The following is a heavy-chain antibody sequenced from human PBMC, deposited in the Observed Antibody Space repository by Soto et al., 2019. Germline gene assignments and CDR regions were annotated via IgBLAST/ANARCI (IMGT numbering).Heavy chain of an antibody. Sequence: PGGSLRLSCTASGFTFSSYAMHWFRQAPGKGLEWVAVISYDGSNKYYADSVKGRFTISRDNSKNTLYLQMNSPRAEDTAVYYCARDKRDLRFLEWSYYFAYWGQGTLVTVSS. V-gene: IGHV3-30-3*01. CDR1: GFTFSSYA. D-gene: IGHD3-3*01. CDR3: ARDKRDLRFLEWSYYFAY. J-gene: IGHJ4*01. CDR2: ISYDGSNK.